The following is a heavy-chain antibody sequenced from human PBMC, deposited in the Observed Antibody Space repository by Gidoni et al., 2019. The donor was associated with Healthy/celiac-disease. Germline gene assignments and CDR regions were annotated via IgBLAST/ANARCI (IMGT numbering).Heavy chain of an antibody. CDR3: ARSPRYCSSTSCYRWFDP. Sequence: EVQLVESGGGLVQPGGSLRLSCAASGFTFSSYSMNWVRQAPGKGLEWVSHISSSSSTMYYADSVKGRFTISRDNAKNSLYLQMNSLRAEDTAVYYCARSPRYCSSTSCYRWFDPWGQGTLVTVSS. D-gene: IGHD2-2*02. J-gene: IGHJ5*02. V-gene: IGHV3-48*01. CDR1: GFTFSSYS. CDR2: ISSSSSTM.